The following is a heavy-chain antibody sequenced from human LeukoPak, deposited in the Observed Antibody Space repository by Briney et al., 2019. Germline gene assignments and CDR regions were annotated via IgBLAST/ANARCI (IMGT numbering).Heavy chain of an antibody. CDR3: AKDSSGWYVFDY. D-gene: IGHD6-19*01. J-gene: IGHJ4*02. CDR2: ISGSGGST. CDR1: GFTFSTYA. Sequence: GGSLRLSCAASGFTFSTYAMTWVRQAPGKGLEWVSAISGSGGSTYYADSVKGRFTISRDNSKNTLYLQMNNLRAEDTAIYYCAKDSSGWYVFDYWGQGTLVTVPS. V-gene: IGHV3-23*01.